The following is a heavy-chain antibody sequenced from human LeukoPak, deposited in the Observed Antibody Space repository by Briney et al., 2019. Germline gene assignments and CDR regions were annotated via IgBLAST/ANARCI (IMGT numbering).Heavy chain of an antibody. V-gene: IGHV1-2*06. Sequence: GASVKVSCKASGYPFDNYYMHWVRQAPGQGLEWMGRINPKSGVTNYAQKSQGRVTMTTDTASTTAYMELSRLRSDDTAIYYCARLLSARGYTYGYTVYWGQGTLVTVSS. D-gene: IGHD5-18*01. CDR3: ARLLSARGYTYGYTVY. J-gene: IGHJ4*02. CDR1: GYPFDNYY. CDR2: INPKSGVT.